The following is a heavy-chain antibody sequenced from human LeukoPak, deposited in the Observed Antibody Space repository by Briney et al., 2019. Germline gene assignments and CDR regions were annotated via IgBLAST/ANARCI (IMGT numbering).Heavy chain of an antibody. CDR2: IIPIFGTA. D-gene: IGHD6-6*01. CDR3: ASLYSSSSYYYYYMDV. Sequence: SVKVSCKASGGTFSSYAISWVRQAPGQGLEWMGGIIPIFGTANYAQKFQGRVTITADESTSTAYMELSSLRSEDTAVYYCASLYSSSSYYYYYMDVWGKGTTVTVSS. CDR1: GGTFSSYA. J-gene: IGHJ6*03. V-gene: IGHV1-69*13.